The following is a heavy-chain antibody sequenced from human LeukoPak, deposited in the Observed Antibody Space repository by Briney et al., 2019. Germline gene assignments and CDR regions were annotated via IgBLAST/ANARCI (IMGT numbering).Heavy chain of an antibody. J-gene: IGHJ5*02. D-gene: IGHD3-22*01. CDR3: ARHGVLYDSSGYYYGTGNWFDP. V-gene: IGHV5-51*01. Sequence: GESLQISRQGSGYRFTSYWIGWVRQMPGKGLEWMGIIYPGDSDTRYSPSFQGQVTISADKSISTAYLQWSSLKASDTAMYYCARHGVLYDSSGYYYGTGNWFDPWGQGTLVTVSP. CDR1: GYRFTSYW. CDR2: IYPGDSDT.